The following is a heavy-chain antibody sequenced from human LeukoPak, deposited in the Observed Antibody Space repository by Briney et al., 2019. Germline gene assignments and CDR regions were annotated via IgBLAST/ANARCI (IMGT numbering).Heavy chain of an antibody. D-gene: IGHD3-16*02. CDR2: ISYDGSNK. CDR1: GFTFSSYG. CDR3: ANLYDYVWGSYRSGAFDI. J-gene: IGHJ3*02. V-gene: IGHV3-30*18. Sequence: TGGSLRLSCAASGFTFSSYGMHWVRQAPGKGLEWVAVISYDGSNKYYADSVKGRFTISRDNSKNTLYLQMNSLRAEDTAVYYCANLYDYVWGSYRSGAFDIWGQGTMVTVSS.